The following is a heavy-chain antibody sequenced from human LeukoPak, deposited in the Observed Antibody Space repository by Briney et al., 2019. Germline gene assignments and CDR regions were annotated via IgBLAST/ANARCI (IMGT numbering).Heavy chain of an antibody. D-gene: IGHD3-10*01. J-gene: IGHJ2*01. V-gene: IGHV4-34*01. CDR3: ARIWPDL. CDR1: GGSFSGHF. CDR2: INHSGYT. Sequence: SETLSLTCAVYGGSFSGHFWSWIRQPTGKGLEWIGEINHSGYTNYNPSLKNRGTISVDTSKKQFFLRLHSVTAADTAVYYCARIWPDLWGRGTLVTVSS.